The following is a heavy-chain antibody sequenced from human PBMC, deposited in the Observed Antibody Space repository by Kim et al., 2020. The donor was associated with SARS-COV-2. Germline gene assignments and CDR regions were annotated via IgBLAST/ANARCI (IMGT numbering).Heavy chain of an antibody. V-gene: IGHV3-30*02. J-gene: IGHJ4*02. D-gene: IGHD2-2*01. Sequence: VKGRFTISRDNSKNTLYRQMNSLRAEDTAVYYCAKMRGGCSSTSCYYFDYWGQGTLVTVSS. CDR3: AKMRGGCSSTSCYYFDY.